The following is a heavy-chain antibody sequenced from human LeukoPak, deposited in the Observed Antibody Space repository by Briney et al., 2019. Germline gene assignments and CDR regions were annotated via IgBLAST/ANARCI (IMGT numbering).Heavy chain of an antibody. V-gene: IGHV3-64*01. J-gene: IGHJ1*01. CDR1: GFTFSSYA. Sequence: GGSLRLSCAASGFTFSSYAMHWVRQAPGRGLEYVSAISSNGGSTYYANSVKGRFTISRDNSKNTLYLQMGSLRAEDMAVYYCARLREMATSAEYFQHWGQGTLVTVSS. D-gene: IGHD5-24*01. CDR3: ARLREMATSAEYFQH. CDR2: ISSNGGST.